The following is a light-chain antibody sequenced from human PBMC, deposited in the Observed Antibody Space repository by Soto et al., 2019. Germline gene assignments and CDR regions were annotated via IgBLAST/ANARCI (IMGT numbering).Light chain of an antibody. CDR2: ETS. J-gene: IGLJ3*02. CDR3: LLSYGGARV. Sequence: QAVVTQEPSLTVSPGGTVTLTCGSSTGAVTSGHYPYWFQQKPGQAPRTLIYETSNKHSWTPARFSGSLLGGKAALTLSGAQPEDEAEYYCLLSYGGARVFGGGTKVTAL. CDR1: TGAVTSGHY. V-gene: IGLV7-46*01.